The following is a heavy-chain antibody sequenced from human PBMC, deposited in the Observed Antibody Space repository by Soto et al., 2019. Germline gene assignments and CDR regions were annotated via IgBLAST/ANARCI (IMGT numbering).Heavy chain of an antibody. D-gene: IGHD2-2*01. CDR2: LNPKSGGT. J-gene: IGHJ6*02. Sequence: PGASVKVSCKASGFTFSDYYMHWVREAPGQGLEWMGWLNPKSGGTTYAQKFQGRLTLSRDTSINTAYMELSRLSIDDTALYYCARERYQVLSDGMDVWGQGTTVTVSS. CDR3: ARERYQVLSDGMDV. V-gene: IGHV1-2*02. CDR1: GFTFSDYY.